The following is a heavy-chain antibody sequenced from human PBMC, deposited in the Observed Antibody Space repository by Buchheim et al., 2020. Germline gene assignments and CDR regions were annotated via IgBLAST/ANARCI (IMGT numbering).Heavy chain of an antibody. Sequence: QVQLQESGPGLVKPSGTLSLTCAVSGASISSLHWWTWVRQPPGKELEWIGEIYHTGTTNYNPSLRSRVTMSVDKSENLFYLKLSSVTAADTAVYYCVHSNYWCFDSWGQGTL. CDR3: VHSNYWCFDS. J-gene: IGHJ4*02. CDR1: GASISSLHW. V-gene: IGHV4-4*02. CDR2: IYHTGTT. D-gene: IGHD2-8*02.